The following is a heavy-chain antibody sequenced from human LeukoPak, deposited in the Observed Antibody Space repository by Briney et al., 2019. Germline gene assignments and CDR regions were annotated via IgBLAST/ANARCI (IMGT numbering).Heavy chain of an antibody. Sequence: ASVKVSCKASGYTFTSYAMHWVRQAPGQRLEWMGWINAGNGNTKYSQKFQGRVTITRDTSASTAYMELSSLGSEDTAVYYCARDKADYGDAFDIWGQGTMVTVSS. CDR2: INAGNGNT. D-gene: IGHD4-17*01. J-gene: IGHJ3*02. V-gene: IGHV1-3*01. CDR3: ARDKADYGDAFDI. CDR1: GYTFTSYA.